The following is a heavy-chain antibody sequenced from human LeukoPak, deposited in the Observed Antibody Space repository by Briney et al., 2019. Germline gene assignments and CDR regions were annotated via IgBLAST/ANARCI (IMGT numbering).Heavy chain of an antibody. CDR1: GGSFSGYY. D-gene: IGHD2-15*01. Sequence: MPSETLSLTCAVYGGSFSGYYWSWIRQPPGKGLEWIGEINHSGSTNYNPSLKSRVTISVDTYKNQFSLKLSSVTAADTAVYYCARGGDCSGGSCSTYYYYYGMDVWGQGTTVTVSS. CDR3: ARGGDCSGGSCSTYYYYYGMDV. V-gene: IGHV4-34*01. CDR2: INHSGST. J-gene: IGHJ6*02.